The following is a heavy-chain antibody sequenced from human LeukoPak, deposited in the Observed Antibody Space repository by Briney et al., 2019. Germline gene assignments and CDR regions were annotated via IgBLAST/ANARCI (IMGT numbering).Heavy chain of an antibody. J-gene: IGHJ4*02. D-gene: IGHD3-9*01. Sequence: ASVKVSCKPSGYSDTFYGITWVRQAAGQGLEWMGWINPNSGGTNYAQKFQGRVTMTRGTSISTAYMELSRLRSDDTAVCYCARGGRYYDILTGYSPQYYFDYWGQGTLVTVSS. V-gene: IGHV1-2*02. CDR2: INPNSGGT. CDR1: GYSDTFYG. CDR3: ARGGRYYDILTGYSPQYYFDY.